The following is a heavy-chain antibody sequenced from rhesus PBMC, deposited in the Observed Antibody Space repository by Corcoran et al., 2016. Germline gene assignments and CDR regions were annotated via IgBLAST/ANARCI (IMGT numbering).Heavy chain of an antibody. D-gene: IGHD2-39*02. Sequence: QLQLQESGPGLVRPSETLSLTCAVSGGSFIRNYCRWSSQPPGQGLEVIGRISGSGGYTDYNPSLKSRVTFSTDTSKNQFSLKVTSVTAADTAVYYCARDCSGGVCHNFRFDVWGPGVLVTVSS. CDR1: GGSFIRNY. CDR3: ARDCSGGVCHNFRFDV. CDR2: ISGSGGYT. V-gene: IGHV4-173*01. J-gene: IGHJ5-1*01.